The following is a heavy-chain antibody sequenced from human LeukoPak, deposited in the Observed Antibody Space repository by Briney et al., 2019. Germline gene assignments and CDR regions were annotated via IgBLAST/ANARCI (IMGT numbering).Heavy chain of an antibody. Sequence: GGSLRLSCAASGFTFSDCGMNWVRQAPGKGLEWISYISSGSSTIYYADSVKGRFTISRDNAKNSLYLQMNSLRVEDTAVYYCAREERQGFDYWGQGTLVTVSS. D-gene: IGHD1-1*01. CDR1: GFTFSDCG. V-gene: IGHV3-48*04. CDR3: AREERQGFDY. CDR2: ISSGSSTI. J-gene: IGHJ4*02.